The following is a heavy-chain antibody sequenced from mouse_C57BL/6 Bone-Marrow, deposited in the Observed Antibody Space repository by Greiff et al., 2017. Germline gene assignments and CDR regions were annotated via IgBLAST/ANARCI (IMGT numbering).Heavy chain of an antibody. CDR3: ARGQFTTVVAHWYFDV. J-gene: IGHJ1*03. CDR1: GYTFTSYG. Sequence: VKLMESGAELARPGASVKLSCKASGYTFTSYGISWVKQRTGQGLEWIGEIYPRSGNTYYNEKFKGKATLTADKSSSTAYMELRSLTSEDSAVYFCARGQFTTVVAHWYFDVWGTGTTVTVSS. CDR2: IYPRSGNT. D-gene: IGHD1-1*01. V-gene: IGHV1-81*01.